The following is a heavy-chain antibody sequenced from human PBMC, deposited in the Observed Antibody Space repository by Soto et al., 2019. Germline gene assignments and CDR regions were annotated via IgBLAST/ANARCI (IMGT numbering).Heavy chain of an antibody. CDR3: ARGFGTFFRGMLRAEGGRHA. V-gene: IGHV4-34*01. D-gene: IGHD3-10*01. Sequence: SETLSLTCSVYVGSFSGYYWSWIRQPPGKGLEWIGEINHSGSTNYNPSLKSRVTISVDTSKNQFSLKLSSVTAADTAVYYCARGFGTFFRGMLRAEGGRHAWGQ. CDR2: INHSGST. J-gene: IGHJ3*01. CDR1: VGSFSGYY.